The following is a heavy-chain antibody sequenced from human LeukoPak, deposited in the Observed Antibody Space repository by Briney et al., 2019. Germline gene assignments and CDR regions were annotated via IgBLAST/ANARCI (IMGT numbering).Heavy chain of an antibody. V-gene: IGHV4-39*01. J-gene: IGHJ4*02. CDR3: ARGSGGIIAAAGTDY. CDR2: IYYSGST. D-gene: IGHD6-13*01. CDR1: GGSISGSSYY. Sequence: SETLSLTCTVSGGSISGSSYYWGWIRQPPGKGLEWIGSIYYSGSTYYNPPLKSRVTISVDTSKNQFSLKLSSVTAADTAVYYCARGSGGIIAAAGTDYWGQGTLVTVSS.